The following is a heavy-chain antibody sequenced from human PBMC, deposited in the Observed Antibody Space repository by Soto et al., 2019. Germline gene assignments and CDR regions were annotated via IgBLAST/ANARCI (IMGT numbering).Heavy chain of an antibody. Sequence: ASVKVSCKASGYTFTSYAMNWVRQAPGQGLEWMGWINTNTGNPTYAQGFTGRFVFSLDTSVSTAYLQICSLKAEDTAVYCCAREYGSGSYYNPVPPTLPETYYYYYGMDVWGQGTTVTVSS. V-gene: IGHV7-4-1*01. D-gene: IGHD3-10*01. J-gene: IGHJ6*02. CDR2: INTNTGNP. CDR1: GYTFTSYA. CDR3: AREYGSGSYYNPVPPTLPETYYYYYGMDV.